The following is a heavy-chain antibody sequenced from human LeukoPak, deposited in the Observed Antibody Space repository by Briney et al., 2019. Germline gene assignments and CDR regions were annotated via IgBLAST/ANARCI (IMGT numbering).Heavy chain of an antibody. J-gene: IGHJ5*02. D-gene: IGHD1-26*01. CDR3: ARRVAKPGSWFDP. CDR1: GGSISSYY. Sequence: KPSETLSLTCTVSGGSISSYYWSWIRQPPGKGLEWIGYIYYSGTTNYNPSLKSRVTISVDTSKNQFSLKLSSVTAADTAVYYCARRVAKPGSWFDPWGQGTLVTVSS. V-gene: IGHV4-59*08. CDR2: IYYSGTT.